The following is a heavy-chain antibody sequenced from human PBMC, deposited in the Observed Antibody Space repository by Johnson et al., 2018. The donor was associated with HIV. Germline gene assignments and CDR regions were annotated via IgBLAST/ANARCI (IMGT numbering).Heavy chain of an antibody. D-gene: IGHD5-24*01. J-gene: IGHJ3*02. CDR3: ARAQLLADDVFNM. Sequence: QVQLVESGGGVVQSGRSLRLSCAASGFTFSSYAMHWVRQAPGKGLEWVAVISYDGSNKYYADSVKGRFTISRDNSKNTLYLQMNSLRAEDTAVYYCARAQLLADDVFNMWGQGTMVTVSS. CDR2: ISYDGSNK. V-gene: IGHV3-30-3*01. CDR1: GFTFSSYA.